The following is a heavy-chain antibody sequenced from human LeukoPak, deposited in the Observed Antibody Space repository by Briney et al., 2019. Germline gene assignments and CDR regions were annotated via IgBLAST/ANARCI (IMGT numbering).Heavy chain of an antibody. CDR1: GGTFSSYA. CDR3: ARDFVVVTATSYYYYYYGMDV. V-gene: IGHV1-69*13. Sequence: SVKVSRKASGGTFSSYAISWVRQAPGQGLEWMGGIIPIFGTANYAQKFQGRVTITADESTSTAYMELSSLRSEDTAVYYCARDFVVVTATSYYYYYYGMDVWGQGTTVTVSS. D-gene: IGHD2-21*02. J-gene: IGHJ6*02. CDR2: IIPIFGTA.